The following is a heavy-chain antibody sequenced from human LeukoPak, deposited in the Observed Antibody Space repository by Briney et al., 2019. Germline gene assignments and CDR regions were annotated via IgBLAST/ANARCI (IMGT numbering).Heavy chain of an antibody. V-gene: IGHV1-2*02. CDR1: GYTFTGYY. D-gene: IGHD2-21*02. CDR3: ARGIVVVTAIPDY. Sequence: ASVKVSCKASGYTFTGYYMHWVRQAPGQGLEWMGWINLNSGGTNYAQKFQGRVTMTRDTSISTAYMELSRLRSDDTAVYYCARGIVVVTAIPDYWGQGTLVTVSS. J-gene: IGHJ4*02. CDR2: INLNSGGT.